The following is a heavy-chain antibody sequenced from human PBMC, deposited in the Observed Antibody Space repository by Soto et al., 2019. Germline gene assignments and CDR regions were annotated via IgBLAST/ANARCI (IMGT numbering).Heavy chain of an antibody. D-gene: IGHD6-19*01. CDR1: GASITSYKW. Sequence: QVQLQESGPGLVKPSGTLSLTCAVSGASITSYKWWSWVRQPPGKGLEWIGDINHSGSTNYNLSLKSRVTISGDKSKNQFSLKLSSVTAADTAMYYCARGGGDSSGWYAFDDWGQGTLVTVSS. CDR3: ARGGGDSSGWYAFDD. V-gene: IGHV4-4*02. CDR2: INHSGST. J-gene: IGHJ4*02.